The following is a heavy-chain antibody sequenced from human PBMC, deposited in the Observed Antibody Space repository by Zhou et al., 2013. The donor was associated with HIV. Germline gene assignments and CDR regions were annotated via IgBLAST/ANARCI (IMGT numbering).Heavy chain of an antibody. CDR2: IYTGGST. CDR3: ARVEEIGNFDY. J-gene: IGHJ4*02. Sequence: EVQLVESGGGLVKPGGSLRLSCAASGFTFSIYSMNWVRQAPGKGLEWVSVIYTGGSTYYADSVKGRFTISRDNSKNTLYLQMNSLRAEDAAVYYCARVEEIGNFDYWGQGTLVTVSS. CDR1: GFTFSIYS. V-gene: IGHV3-66*01.